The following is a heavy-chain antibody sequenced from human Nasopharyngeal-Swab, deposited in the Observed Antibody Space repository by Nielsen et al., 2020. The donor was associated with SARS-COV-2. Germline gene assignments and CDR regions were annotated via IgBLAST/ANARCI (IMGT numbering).Heavy chain of an antibody. D-gene: IGHD6-13*01. J-gene: IGHJ6*03. CDR3: ARGVAAAGREYYMDV. CDR1: GGSFGGYY. Sequence: SEPLSLTCAVHGGSFGGYYWSWIRQPPGKGLEWIGEINHSGSTNYNPSLKSRVTISVDTSKNQFSLKLSSVTAADTAVYYCARGVAAAGREYYMDVWGKGTTVTVSS. CDR2: INHSGST. V-gene: IGHV4-34*01.